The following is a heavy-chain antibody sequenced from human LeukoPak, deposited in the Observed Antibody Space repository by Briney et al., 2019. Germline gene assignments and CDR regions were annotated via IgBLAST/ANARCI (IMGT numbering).Heavy chain of an antibody. D-gene: IGHD3-10*01. CDR3: ARVNPLWFGELSFDY. J-gene: IGHJ4*02. CDR1: GGSISSYY. Sequence: SETLSLTCTVSGGSISSYYWSWIRQPAGKGLEWIGRIYTSGSTNYNPSLKSRVTISVDTSKNQFSLKLSSVTAADTAVYYCARVNPLWFGELSFDYWGQGTLVTVSS. V-gene: IGHV4-4*07. CDR2: IYTSGST.